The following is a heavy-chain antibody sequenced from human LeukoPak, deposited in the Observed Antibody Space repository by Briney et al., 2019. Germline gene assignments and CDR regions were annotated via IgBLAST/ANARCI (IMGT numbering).Heavy chain of an antibody. J-gene: IGHJ4*02. CDR3: AGLRPTTASGM. CDR1: GFTFSDHY. V-gene: IGHV3-72*01. D-gene: IGHD6-13*01. Sequence: PGGSLRLSCAVSGFTFSDHYMDWVRQAPGKGLEWVGRIRNKASSYTTEYAASVRGRFTISRDDAENSLYLQMNSLKTEDTAVYYCAGLRPTTASGMWGQGTLVTVSS. CDR2: IRNKASSYTT.